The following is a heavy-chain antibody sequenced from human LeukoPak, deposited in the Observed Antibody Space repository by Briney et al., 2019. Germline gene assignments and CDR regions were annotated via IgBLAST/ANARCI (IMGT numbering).Heavy chain of an antibody. CDR3: VTYGLMILFRGVRYFDH. J-gene: IGHJ4*02. CDR1: GFTFSSYS. V-gene: IGHV3-21*03. CDR2: ISSSSSYI. D-gene: IGHD3-10*01. Sequence: GGSLRLSCAASGFTFSSYSMNWVRQAPEKGLEWVSSISSSSSYIYYADSVKGRFTISRDSAKNSLSLQMNSLRNEDTAVYYCVTYGLMILFRGVRYFDHWGRGTLVTVSS.